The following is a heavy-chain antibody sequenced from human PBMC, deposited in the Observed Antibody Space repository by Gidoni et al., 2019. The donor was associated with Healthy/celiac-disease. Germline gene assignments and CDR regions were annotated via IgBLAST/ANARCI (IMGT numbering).Heavy chain of an antibody. CDR1: GCSISSYY. Sequence: QVQLQASGPGLVKPSETLSLTCTVSGCSISSYYWSWIRQPPGKGLEWIGYIYYSGSTNYNPSLKSRVTISVDTSKNQFSLKLSSVTAADTAVYYCARRGSGSYYSRPGYMDVWGKGTTVTVSS. D-gene: IGHD3-10*01. CDR2: IYYSGST. J-gene: IGHJ6*03. CDR3: ARRGSGSYYSRPGYMDV. V-gene: IGHV4-59*01.